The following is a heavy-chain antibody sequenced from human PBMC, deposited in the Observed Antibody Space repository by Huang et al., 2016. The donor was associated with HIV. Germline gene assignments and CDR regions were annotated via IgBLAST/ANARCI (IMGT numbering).Heavy chain of an antibody. V-gene: IGHV4-30-4*08. J-gene: IGHJ4*02. CDR3: ARAPGDGDYFDY. D-gene: IGHD7-27*01. CDR1: GGSISSGGSY. CDR2: IYYSGSP. Sequence: QVQLQESGPGLVKPLQTLSLTCTVSGGSISSGGSYWSWIRQPPGKGLEWIGYIYYSGSPDYNPSLKSRVTISLDTSKNQFSLKLNSVTAADTAVYYCARAPGDGDYFDYWGQGTLVTVSS.